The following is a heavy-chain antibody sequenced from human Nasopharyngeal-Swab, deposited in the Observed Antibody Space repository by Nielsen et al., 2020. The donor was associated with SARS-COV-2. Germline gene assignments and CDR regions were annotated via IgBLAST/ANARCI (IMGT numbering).Heavy chain of an antibody. V-gene: IGHV3-23*01. CDR3: AKDLAYCGGDCYSGFDY. Sequence: GSLRLSCAASGFTFSSYAMSWVRQAPGKGLEWVSAISGSGGSTYYADSVKGRFTISRDNSKNTLYLQMNSPRAEDTAVYYCAKDLAYCGGDCYSGFDYWGQGTLVTVSS. D-gene: IGHD2-21*02. CDR2: ISGSGGST. J-gene: IGHJ4*02. CDR1: GFTFSSYA.